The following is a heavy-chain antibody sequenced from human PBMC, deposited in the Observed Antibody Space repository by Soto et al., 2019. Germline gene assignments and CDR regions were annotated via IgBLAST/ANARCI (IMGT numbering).Heavy chain of an antibody. J-gene: IGHJ4*02. V-gene: IGHV4-31*03. CDR3: ARTPWDGYTGYYFDY. CDR1: GGSISSGGYY. D-gene: IGHD5-18*01. Sequence: PSETLSLTCTVSGGSISSGGYYWSWIRQHPGKGLEWIGYIYHSGTTYYNPSLKSRVTISVDTSKNQFSLKLTSVTAADTAVYSCARTPWDGYTGYYFDYRGQGTLVTVSS. CDR2: IYHSGTT.